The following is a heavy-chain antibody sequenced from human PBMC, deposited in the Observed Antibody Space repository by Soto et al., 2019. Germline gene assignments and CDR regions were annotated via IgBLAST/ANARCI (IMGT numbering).Heavy chain of an antibody. CDR3: AREAGYYDFWSGNYIWDYYYGMDV. J-gene: IGHJ6*02. CDR1: GFTFSSYG. D-gene: IGHD3-3*01. CDR2: IWYDGSNK. Sequence: PGGSLRLSCAASGFTFSSYGMHWVRQAPGKGLEWLAVIWYDGSNKYYADSVKGRFTISRDNSKNTLYLQMNSLRAEDTAVYYCAREAGYYDFWSGNYIWDYYYGMDVWGQGTTVTVSS. V-gene: IGHV3-33*01.